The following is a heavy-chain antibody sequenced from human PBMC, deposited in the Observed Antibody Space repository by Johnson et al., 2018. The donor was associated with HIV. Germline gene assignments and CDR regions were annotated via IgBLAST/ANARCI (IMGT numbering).Heavy chain of an antibody. CDR3: AREQELIGERAFDI. Sequence: QVQLVESGGGVVQPGGSLRLSCAASGFTFSSYGMHWVRQAPGKGLEWVSAISGRGGSTYYADSVKGRFTISRDNAKNTLYLQMNSLRAEDTAVYYCAREQELIGERAFDIWGQGTMVTVSS. V-gene: IGHV3-NL1*01. J-gene: IGHJ3*02. D-gene: IGHD6-13*01. CDR1: GFTFSSYG. CDR2: ISGRGGST.